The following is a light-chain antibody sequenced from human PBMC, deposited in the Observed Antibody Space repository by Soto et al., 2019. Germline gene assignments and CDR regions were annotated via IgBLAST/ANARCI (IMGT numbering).Light chain of an antibody. Sequence: DVVMTQSPLSLSVTLGQSASISCRSSETLVYSDGNTYLTWFHQRPGQSPRRLIFEVSKRDSGVPDRLSGSESDTDFTLKITRVEPDDVGVYFCMQGIHWPPTFGPGTKLDIK. V-gene: IGKV2-30*01. CDR3: MQGIHWPPT. CDR1: ETLVYSDGNTY. J-gene: IGKJ3*01. CDR2: EVS.